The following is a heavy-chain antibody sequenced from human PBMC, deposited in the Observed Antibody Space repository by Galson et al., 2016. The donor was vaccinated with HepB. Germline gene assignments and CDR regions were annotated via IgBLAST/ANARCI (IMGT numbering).Heavy chain of an antibody. J-gene: IGHJ3*02. CDR3: ASYLVQSWAGSDAFDT. Sequence: ETLSLTCSVSGASIRNSVHYWGWIRQPPGKGLEWIGSVFYSGTTYYNPSLKSRLTISVDTSKNHFSLNLMSVTAADTAVYYCASYLVQSWAGSDAFDTWGQGTLVTVSS. CDR1: GASIRNSVHY. D-gene: IGHD6-13*01. V-gene: IGHV4-39*02. CDR2: VFYSGTT.